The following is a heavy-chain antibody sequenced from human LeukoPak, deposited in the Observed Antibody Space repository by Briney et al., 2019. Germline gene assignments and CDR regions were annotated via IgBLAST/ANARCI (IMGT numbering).Heavy chain of an antibody. Sequence: PSETLSLTCAVYGGSFSGYYWSWIRQPPGKGLEWIGEINDSGSTNYNPSLKSRVTISVDTSKNQFSLKRSSVTAADTAVYYCARVQAYYDFWSGHSSPDYWGQGTLVTVSS. CDR3: ARVQAYYDFWSGHSSPDY. CDR1: GGSFSGYY. V-gene: IGHV4-34*01. J-gene: IGHJ4*02. D-gene: IGHD3-3*01. CDR2: INDSGST.